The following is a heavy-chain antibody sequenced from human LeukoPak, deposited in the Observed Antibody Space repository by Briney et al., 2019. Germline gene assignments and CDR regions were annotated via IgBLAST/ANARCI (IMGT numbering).Heavy chain of an antibody. CDR3: ARGFQNCSGGSCAVWFDP. D-gene: IGHD2-15*01. Sequence: ASVKVSCKASGYTFTGCYMDWVRQAPGQWLEWMGRINPNSGGTNYAQKFHGRVTMTRDTSISTAYMELSRLRSDDTAVYYCARGFQNCSGGSCAVWFDPWGQGTLVTVSS. J-gene: IGHJ5*02. CDR2: INPNSGGT. V-gene: IGHV1-2*06. CDR1: GYTFTGCY.